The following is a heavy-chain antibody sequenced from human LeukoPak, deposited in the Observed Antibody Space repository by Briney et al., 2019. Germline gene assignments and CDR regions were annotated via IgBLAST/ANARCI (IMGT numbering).Heavy chain of an antibody. CDR2: IIPILGIA. D-gene: IGHD3-22*01. Sequence: ASVKVSCKASGGTFSSYAISWVRQAPGQGLEWMGRIIPILGIANYAQKFQGRVTITADKSTSTAYMELSSLRSEDTAVYYCARGLPYNYYDSSGYFDYWGQGTLVTVSS. V-gene: IGHV1-69*04. J-gene: IGHJ4*02. CDR1: GGTFSSYA. CDR3: ARGLPYNYYDSSGYFDY.